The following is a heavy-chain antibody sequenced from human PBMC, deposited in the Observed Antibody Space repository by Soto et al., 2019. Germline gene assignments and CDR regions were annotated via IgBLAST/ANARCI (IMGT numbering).Heavy chain of an antibody. CDR1: GASISGASYY. J-gene: IGHJ3*02. D-gene: IGHD3-3*01. Sequence: SETLSLTCSVSGASISGASYYWTWIRQHPGKGLEWIGYIYYSRSTYYNPSLKSRVTISEDTSKNQFSLTLTSMTAADTAVYYCARSIFRATGAFDIWGQGTMVTVSS. CDR3: ARSIFRATGAFDI. V-gene: IGHV4-31*02. CDR2: IYYSRST.